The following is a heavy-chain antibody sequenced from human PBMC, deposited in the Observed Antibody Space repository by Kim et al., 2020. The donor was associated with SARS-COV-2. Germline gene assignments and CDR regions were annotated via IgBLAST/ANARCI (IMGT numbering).Heavy chain of an antibody. J-gene: IGHJ5*02. D-gene: IGHD6-13*01. CDR2: IYYSGCT. CDR1: GDSISSSSYY. Sequence: SETLSLTCTVSGDSISSSSYYWGWIRKPPGKGLEWIGSIYYSGCTYYNPSLKSPVTISVDTPKNHFSLKLRSVTAADRAVYYCARLQQQDDPWGQGILVT. V-gene: IGHV4-39*02. CDR3: ARLQQQDDP.